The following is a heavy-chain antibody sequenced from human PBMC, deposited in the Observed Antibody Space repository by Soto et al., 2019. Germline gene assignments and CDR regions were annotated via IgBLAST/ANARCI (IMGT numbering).Heavy chain of an antibody. CDR3: ARLRFWSGSPPTSADFDY. D-gene: IGHD3-3*01. CDR2: IKQDGSEK. V-gene: IGHV3-7*03. CDR1: GFTFSGYW. J-gene: IGHJ4*01. Sequence: GGSLRLSCAASGFTFSGYWMSWVRQAPGKGLEWVANIKQDGSEKYYVDSVKGRFTISRDNAKNSLYLQINSLRAEDTAVFYGARLRFWSGSPPTSADFDYWGQGTLVTVSS.